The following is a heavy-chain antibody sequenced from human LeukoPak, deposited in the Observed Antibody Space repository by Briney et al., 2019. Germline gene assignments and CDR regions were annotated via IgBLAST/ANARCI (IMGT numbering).Heavy chain of an antibody. CDR2: IYYSGST. CDR3: ARELKEYYYDSSGSVGYYFDY. J-gene: IGHJ4*02. CDR1: GGSISSYY. Sequence: SETLSLTCTASGGSISSYYWSWIRQPPGKGLEWIGYIYYSGSTNYNPSLKSRVTISVDTSKNQFSLKLSSVTAADTAVYYCARELKEYYYDSSGSVGYYFDYWGQGTLVTVSS. D-gene: IGHD3-22*01. V-gene: IGHV4-59*01.